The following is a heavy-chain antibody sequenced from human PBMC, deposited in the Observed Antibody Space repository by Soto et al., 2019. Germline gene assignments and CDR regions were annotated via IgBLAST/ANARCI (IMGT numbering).Heavy chain of an antibody. V-gene: IGHV3-23*01. CDR2: ISGSGGST. CDR3: AKPSGPLRWVRNPFDP. CDR1: GFTFSSYA. J-gene: IGHJ5*02. Sequence: GGSLRLSCAASGFTFSSYAMSWVRQAPGKGLEWVSAISGSGGSTYYADSVKGRFTISRDNSKNTLYLQMNSLRAEDTAVYYCAKPSGPLRWVRNPFDPWGQGTLVTVSS. D-gene: IGHD3-10*01.